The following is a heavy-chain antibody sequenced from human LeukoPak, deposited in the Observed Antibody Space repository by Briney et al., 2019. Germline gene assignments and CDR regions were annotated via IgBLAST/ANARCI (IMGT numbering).Heavy chain of an antibody. V-gene: IGHV3-53*01. CDR2: IYSGGST. D-gene: IGHD1-26*01. CDR1: GFTVSSNY. J-gene: IGHJ3*01. Sequence: GGSLRLSCAASGFTVSSNYMSWVRQAPGKGLEWVSVIYSGGSTYYADSVKGRFTISRDNSKNTLYLQMNSLRAEDTAVYYCARALGIAIEWELLTWGQGTMVTVSS. CDR3: ARALGIAIEWELLT.